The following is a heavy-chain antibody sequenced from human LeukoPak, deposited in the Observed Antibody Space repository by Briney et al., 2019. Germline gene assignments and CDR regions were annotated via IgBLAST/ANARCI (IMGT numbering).Heavy chain of an antibody. J-gene: IGHJ4*02. V-gene: IGHV1-18*01. CDR3: ARDCGYQCLFDY. CDR2: ISGLNGNT. D-gene: IGHD5-12*01. Sequence: ASVKVSCKTSGYMFTSYGVSWVRLAPRQGLEWMGWISGLNGNTYYATKFQGRVNMTTETSTRTAYMELRGLRSDDTAVYYCARDCGYQCLFDYWGQGTLVTVSS. CDR1: GYMFTSYG.